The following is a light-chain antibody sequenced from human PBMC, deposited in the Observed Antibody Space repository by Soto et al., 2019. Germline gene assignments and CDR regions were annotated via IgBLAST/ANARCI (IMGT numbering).Light chain of an antibody. Sequence: DIQMTQSPSSLSASVGDRVTFTCRAGQDISTSLNWYQHRPGKAPKLLIYGASALQSGVPSRFSGSGSGTDFTLTISSLXXXXXXXYYCQHSYNTPRTFGQGTRV. V-gene: IGKV1-39*01. CDR2: GAS. CDR1: QDISTS. CDR3: QHSYNTPRT. J-gene: IGKJ1*01.